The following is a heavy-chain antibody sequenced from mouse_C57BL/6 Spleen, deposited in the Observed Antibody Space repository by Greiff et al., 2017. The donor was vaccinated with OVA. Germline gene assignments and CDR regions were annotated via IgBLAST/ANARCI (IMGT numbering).Heavy chain of an antibody. Sequence: EVKLMESGGGLVKPGGSLKLSCAASGFTFSDYGMHWVRQAPEKGLEWVAYISSGSSTIYYADTVKGRFTISRDNAKNTLFLQMTSLRSEDTAMYYCARRSITTVVAVYYAMDYWGQGTSVTVSS. CDR2: ISSGSSTI. J-gene: IGHJ4*01. D-gene: IGHD1-1*01. CDR1: GFTFSDYG. V-gene: IGHV5-17*01. CDR3: ARRSITTVVAVYYAMDY.